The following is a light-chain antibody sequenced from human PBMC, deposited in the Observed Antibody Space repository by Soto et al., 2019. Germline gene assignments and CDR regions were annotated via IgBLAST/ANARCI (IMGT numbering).Light chain of an antibody. J-gene: IGKJ1*01. CDR2: GAS. V-gene: IGKV3-20*01. Sequence: EIVLTQSPGTLSLSPGERATLSFSASQSVSSSWLAWNQQKPGQAPRLLIYGASSRATGIPDRFSGSGSGTDITLTISRLEPEDFAVYYCQQYGSSPWTFGQGTKVEIK. CDR1: QSVSSSW. CDR3: QQYGSSPWT.